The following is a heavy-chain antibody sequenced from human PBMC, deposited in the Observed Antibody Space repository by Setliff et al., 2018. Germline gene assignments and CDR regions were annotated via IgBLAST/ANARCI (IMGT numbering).Heavy chain of an antibody. CDR3: ARMSXXXXHYDY. Sequence: ASVKVSCKASGYSFSSNAFHWVRQAPGQTLEWMGWIHTGSSNTLYSQRFQDRITISRYTSATTVHMELSSLISDDTDVYYCARMSXXXXHYDYGGPGTLGTVSS. J-gene: IGHJ4*02. V-gene: IGHV1-3*04. CDR2: IHTGSSNT. CDR1: GYSFSSNA.